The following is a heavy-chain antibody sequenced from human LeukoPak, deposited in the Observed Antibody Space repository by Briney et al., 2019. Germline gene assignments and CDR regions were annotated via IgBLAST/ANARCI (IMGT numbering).Heavy chain of an antibody. CDR2: ISSSSSTI. V-gene: IGHV3-48*04. J-gene: IGHJ4*02. CDR3: VRDPSYFYGDYVPGYFDY. Sequence: PGGSLRLSCAASGFTFRTYSMNWVRQAPGKGLEWVSYISSSSSTIYYADSVKGRFTISRDSAKNSLYLQMNSLRAEDTAVYYCVRDPSYFYGDYVPGYFDYWGQGTLVTVSS. D-gene: IGHD4-17*01. CDR1: GFTFRTYS.